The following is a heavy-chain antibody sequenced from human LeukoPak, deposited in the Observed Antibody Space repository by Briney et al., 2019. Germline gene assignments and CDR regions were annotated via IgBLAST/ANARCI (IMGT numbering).Heavy chain of an antibody. V-gene: IGHV5-51*01. CDR3: ARLWSYYDSSGYPDDTDDD. D-gene: IGHD3-22*01. J-gene: IGHJ4*02. CDR2: IYPGDSDT. CDR1: GYSFTSYC. Sequence: GESLKISCKGSGYSFTSYCIGWVRQMPGKGLGWMGIIYPGDSDTRYSPSFQGQVTISADTSISTAHLQWSSLKASDTAMSYCARLWSYYDSSGYPDDTDDDWGQGTLVTVSS.